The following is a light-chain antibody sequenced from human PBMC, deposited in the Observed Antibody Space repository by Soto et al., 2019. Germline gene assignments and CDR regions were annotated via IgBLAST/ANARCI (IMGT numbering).Light chain of an antibody. CDR3: AARDDSLSAYV. CDR2: RDS. J-gene: IGLJ1*01. V-gene: IGLV1-47*01. CDR1: SPNIGSNY. Sequence: QSVLTQPPSASGTPGQRVSISCSGSSPNIGSNYVYWYQQLPGTAPKLLIYRDSQRPSGVPDRFSGSKSGTSASLAISGLRSEDEADYYCAARDDSLSAYVFGTGTKVTVL.